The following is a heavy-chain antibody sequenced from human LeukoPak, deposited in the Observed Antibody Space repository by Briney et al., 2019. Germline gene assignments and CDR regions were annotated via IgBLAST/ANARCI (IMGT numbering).Heavy chain of an antibody. V-gene: IGHV4-4*07. J-gene: IGHJ5*02. D-gene: IGHD2-2*01. CDR3: ARSAVPAAIVNWFDP. Sequence: SETLSLTRTVSGGSISSYYWSWIRQPAGKGLEWIGRIYTSGSTNYNPSLKSRVTMSVDTSKNQFSLKLSSVTAADTAVYYCARSAVPAAIVNWFDPWGQGTLVTVSS. CDR1: GGSISSYY. CDR2: IYTSGST.